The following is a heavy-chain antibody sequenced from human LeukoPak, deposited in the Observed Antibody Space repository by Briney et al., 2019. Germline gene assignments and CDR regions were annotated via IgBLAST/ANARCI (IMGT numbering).Heavy chain of an antibody. CDR1: GFTFSSYG. CDR3: AKGTKPVMTIPDY. Sequence: GRSLRLSCAASGFTFSSYGMHWVRQAPGKGLEWVAVIWYDGSNKYYADSVKGRFTISRDNSKNTLYLQMNSLRAEDTAVYYCAKGTKPVMTIPDYWGQGILVTVSS. D-gene: IGHD1/OR15-1a*01. V-gene: IGHV3-33*06. J-gene: IGHJ4*02. CDR2: IWYDGSNK.